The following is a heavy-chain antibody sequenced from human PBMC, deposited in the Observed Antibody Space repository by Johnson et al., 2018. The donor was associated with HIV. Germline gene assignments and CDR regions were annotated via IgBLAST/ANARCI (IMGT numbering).Heavy chain of an antibody. V-gene: IGHV3-13*01. CDR3: ARVSRLGDITMLSDAFDI. D-gene: IGHD3-10*01. Sequence: VQLVESGGGVVQPGRSLRLSCAASGFTFSSYDMHWVRQATGKGLEWVSAIGTAGDTYYPGSVKGRFTISRENAKNSLYLQMNSLRAEDTALFYCARVSRLGDITMLSDAFDIWGQGTMVTVSS. CDR2: IGTAGDT. CDR1: GFTFSSYD. J-gene: IGHJ3*02.